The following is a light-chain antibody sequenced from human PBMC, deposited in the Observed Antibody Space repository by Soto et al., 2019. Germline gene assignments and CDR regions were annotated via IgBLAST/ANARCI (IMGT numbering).Light chain of an antibody. J-gene: IGLJ1*01. CDR1: SSDVGGYNY. V-gene: IGLV2-8*01. CDR3: SSYAGSDTPFV. Sequence: SVLTQPPSASGSPGQSGTISCTGTSSDVGGYNYVSWYQQHPGKAPKLMIYEVSKRPSGVPDRFSGSKSGNTASLTVSGLQAEDEADYYCSSYAGSDTPFVFGTGTKLTVL. CDR2: EVS.